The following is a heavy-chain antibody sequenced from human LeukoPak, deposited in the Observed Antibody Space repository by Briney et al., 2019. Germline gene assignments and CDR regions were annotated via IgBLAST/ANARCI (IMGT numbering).Heavy chain of an antibody. CDR1: GFTFSTYW. Sequence: GGSLRLSCAASGFTFSTYWMSWVRQAPGKGLEWVAYINEDGSEKYYVDSVKGRFTISRDNAKNLLYLQMNSLRAEDTAVYYCARDRGDTFDPWGQGTLVTVSS. V-gene: IGHV3-7*03. J-gene: IGHJ5*02. CDR3: ARDRGDTFDP. CDR2: INEDGSEK. D-gene: IGHD4-17*01.